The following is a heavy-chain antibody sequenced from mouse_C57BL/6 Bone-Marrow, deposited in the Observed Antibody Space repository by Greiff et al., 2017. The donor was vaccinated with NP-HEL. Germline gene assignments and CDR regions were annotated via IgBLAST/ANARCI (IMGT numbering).Heavy chain of an antibody. CDR2: IDPEDGET. V-gene: IGHV14-2*01. CDR1: GFNIKDYY. J-gene: IGHJ3*01. CDR3: ARGSGYGSSYRFAY. Sequence: EVKLMESGAELVKPGASVKLSCTASGFNIKDYYMHWVKQRTEQGLEWIGRIDPEDGETKYAPKFQGKATITADTSSNTAYLQLSSLTSEDTAVYYCARGSGYGSSYRFAYWGQGTLVTVSA. D-gene: IGHD1-1*01.